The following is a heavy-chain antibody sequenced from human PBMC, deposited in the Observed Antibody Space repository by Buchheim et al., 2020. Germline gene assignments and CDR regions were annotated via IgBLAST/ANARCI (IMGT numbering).Heavy chain of an antibody. Sequence: QVQLQESGPGLVKPSQTLSLTYTVSGGSISSGSYYWSWIRQPAGKGLEWIGRIYTSGSTNYNPSLKSRVTISVDTSKNQFSLKLSSVTAADTAVYYCASTNALGYCSGGSCSILPQFYYYYGMDVWGQGTT. CDR2: IYTSGST. CDR3: ASTNALGYCSGGSCSILPQFYYYYGMDV. V-gene: IGHV4-61*02. J-gene: IGHJ6*02. CDR1: GGSISSGSYY. D-gene: IGHD2-15*01.